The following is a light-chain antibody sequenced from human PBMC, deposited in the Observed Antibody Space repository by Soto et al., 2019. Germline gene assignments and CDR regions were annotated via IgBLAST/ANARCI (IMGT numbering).Light chain of an antibody. V-gene: IGKV1-5*03. Sequence: DIQMTQSPSTLSASVGDRVTITCRASQSISSWLAWYQQKPGKAPKLLIYKASSLESGVPSRFSGSVSGTEFTLTIRSLQPDDFATYYCQQYTSYSMWTFGQGTKVEIK. CDR2: KAS. CDR1: QSISSW. CDR3: QQYTSYSMWT. J-gene: IGKJ1*01.